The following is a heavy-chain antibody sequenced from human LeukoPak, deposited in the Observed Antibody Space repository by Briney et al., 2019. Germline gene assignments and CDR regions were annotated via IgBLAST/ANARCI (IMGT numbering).Heavy chain of an antibody. D-gene: IGHD2-2*01. J-gene: IGHJ6*03. V-gene: IGHV5-51*01. CDR1: GYSFTSYW. CDR2: IYPGDSDT. CDR3: ARHRKLAYCSSTSCPRNYYYYYYMDV. Sequence: GESLKISCKGSGYSFTSYWIGWVRQMPGKGLEWMGIIYPGDSDTRYSPSFQGQVTISADKSISTAYLQWSSLKASDTAMYYCARHRKLAYCSSTSCPRNYYYYYYMDVWGKGTTVTVSS.